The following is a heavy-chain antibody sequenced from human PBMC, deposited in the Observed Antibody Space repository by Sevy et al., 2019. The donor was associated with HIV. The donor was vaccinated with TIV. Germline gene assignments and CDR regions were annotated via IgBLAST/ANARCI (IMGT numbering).Heavy chain of an antibody. D-gene: IGHD5-18*01. J-gene: IGHJ6*02. CDR2: ISYDGSNK. V-gene: IGHV3-30*04. CDR3: ARDKRRTGIQLWFGYYGMDV. Sequence: GESLKISCAASGFTFSSYAMHWVRQAPGKGLEWVAVISYDGSNKYYADSVKGRFTISRDNSKNTLYLQMNSLRAEDTAVYYCARDKRRTGIQLWFGYYGMDVWGQGTTVTVSS. CDR1: GFTFSSYA.